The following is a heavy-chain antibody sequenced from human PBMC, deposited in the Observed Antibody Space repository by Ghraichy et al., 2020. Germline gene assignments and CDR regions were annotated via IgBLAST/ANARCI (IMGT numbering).Heavy chain of an antibody. Sequence: ASVKVSCKGPRDTFTRSLITWVRQGPGQGLQWVGWIKVNNGDTLYARNVQDRITITKDLGTSTAFMELRTLRPDDTAVYYCASVNPDLDLRSLRSLESKNAGYYPAGLDVWGQGTTVTV. CDR1: RDTFTRSL. V-gene: IGHV1-18*04. CDR3: ASVNPDLDLRSLRSLESKNAGYYPAGLDV. J-gene: IGHJ6*02. D-gene: IGHD1-26*01. CDR2: IKVNNGDT.